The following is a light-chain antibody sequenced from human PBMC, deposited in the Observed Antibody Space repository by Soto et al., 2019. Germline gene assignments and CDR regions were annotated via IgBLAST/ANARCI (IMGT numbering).Light chain of an antibody. CDR3: QQSYSTPDT. CDR2: AAS. CDR1: QSISSY. Sequence: DIQMTQSPSSLSASVGDRVTITCRASQSISSYLNWYQQKPGKAPKLLIYAASSLQSGVPSRFSGSGSGTDCTLTISSLQPEDFATYYCQQSYSTPDTFGQGTKVDIK. V-gene: IGKV1-39*01. J-gene: IGKJ2*01.